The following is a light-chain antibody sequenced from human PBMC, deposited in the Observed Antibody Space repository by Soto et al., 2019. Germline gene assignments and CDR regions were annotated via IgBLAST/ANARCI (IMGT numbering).Light chain of an antibody. CDR3: QQYNSWLWT. Sequence: EIVMTQSPATVSVSPGDRVTLSCRASRTVHSNVAWYQHKPGQAPRLLIYGASFRATGIPARFSGSGSGTEFTLIISSLQSEDSAVYYCQQYNSWLWTFGQGTKVDIK. J-gene: IGKJ1*01. CDR1: RTVHSN. CDR2: GAS. V-gene: IGKV3-15*01.